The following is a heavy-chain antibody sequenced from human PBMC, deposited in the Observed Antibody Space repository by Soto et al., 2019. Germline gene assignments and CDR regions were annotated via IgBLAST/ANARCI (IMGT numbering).Heavy chain of an antibody. V-gene: IGHV4-31*03. CDR2: IYYSGST. CDR3: ARASSRGGDYENDY. Sequence: QVQLQESGPGLVKPSQTLSLTCTVSGGSISSGGYYWSWIRQHPGKGLEWIGYIYYSGSTYYNPSRKSRVTISVDTSKNQFALKLSSVTAADTAVYYCARASSRGGDYENDYWGQGTLVTVSS. CDR1: GGSISSGGYY. D-gene: IGHD4-17*01. J-gene: IGHJ4*02.